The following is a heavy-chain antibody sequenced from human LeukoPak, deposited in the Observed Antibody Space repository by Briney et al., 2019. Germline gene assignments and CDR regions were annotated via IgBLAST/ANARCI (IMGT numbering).Heavy chain of an antibody. D-gene: IGHD6-6*01. CDR1: GGTFSSYT. CDR2: IIPILGIA. V-gene: IGHV1-69*04. Sequence: SVKVSCKASGGTFSSYTISWVRQAPGQGLEWMGRIIPILGIANYAQKFQGRVTITADKSTSTAYMELSSLRYEDTAVYYCARDGQQLVRFLYWGQGTLVTVSS. J-gene: IGHJ4*02. CDR3: ARDGQQLVRFLY.